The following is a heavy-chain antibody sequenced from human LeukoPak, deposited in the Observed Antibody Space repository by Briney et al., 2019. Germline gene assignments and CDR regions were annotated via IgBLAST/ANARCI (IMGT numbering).Heavy chain of an antibody. D-gene: IGHD1-1*01. V-gene: IGHV3-11*01. J-gene: IGHJ6*03. CDR3: AREDNVWNLLYNYYMDV. CDR1: GFIFSDYY. Sequence: PGGSLRLSCAASGFIFSDYYMTWIRQAPGKGLEWVAHIYVRGDNILYADSVKGRFTISRDSAKNSLYLQMSNLRAEDTAVYYCAREDNVWNLLYNYYMDVWGKGTTVTVSS. CDR2: IYVRGDNI.